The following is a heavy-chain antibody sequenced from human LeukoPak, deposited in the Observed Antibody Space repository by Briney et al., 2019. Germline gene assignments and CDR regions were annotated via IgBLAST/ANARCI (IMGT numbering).Heavy chain of an antibody. Sequence: PGGSLRLSCAASGFTFSDYYMSWIRQAPGKGLEWVSYISSSGSTIYYADSVKGRFTISRDNAKDSLYLQMNSLRAEDTAVYYCAGNTVTTPGYFQHWGQGTLVTVSS. V-gene: IGHV3-11*04. D-gene: IGHD4-11*01. CDR2: ISSSGSTI. J-gene: IGHJ1*01. CDR3: AGNTVTTPGYFQH. CDR1: GFTFSDYY.